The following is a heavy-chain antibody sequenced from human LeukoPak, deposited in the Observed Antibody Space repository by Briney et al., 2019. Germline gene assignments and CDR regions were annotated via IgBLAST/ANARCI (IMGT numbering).Heavy chain of an antibody. Sequence: PGGSLRLCCAASGFTFSSYWMSWVRQAPGKGLEWVANIKQDGSEKYYVDSVKGRFTISRDSAKNSLYLQMSSLRAEDTAVYYCARDLAVAGTGSDYWGQGTLVTVSS. CDR1: GFTFSSYW. V-gene: IGHV3-7*03. D-gene: IGHD6-19*01. CDR3: ARDLAVAGTGSDY. CDR2: IKQDGSEK. J-gene: IGHJ4*02.